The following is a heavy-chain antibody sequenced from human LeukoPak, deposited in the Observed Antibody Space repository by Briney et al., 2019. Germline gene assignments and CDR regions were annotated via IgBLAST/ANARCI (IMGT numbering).Heavy chain of an antibody. Sequence: GASVKVSCKAPGHTLRTYGISWVRQAPGQGLEWMGWISAKNGNTNYAQKFQDRVTMTTDTSTSTAYMELRSLRSDDTAVYYCAKEGGGSIWYFDLWGRGTLVTVSS. CDR1: GHTLRTYG. CDR3: AKEGGGSIWYFDL. J-gene: IGHJ2*01. V-gene: IGHV1-18*01. D-gene: IGHD6-25*01. CDR2: ISAKNGNT.